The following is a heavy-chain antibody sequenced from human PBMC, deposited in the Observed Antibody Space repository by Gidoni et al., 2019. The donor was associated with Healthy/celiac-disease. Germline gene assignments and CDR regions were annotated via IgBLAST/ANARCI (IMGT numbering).Heavy chain of an antibody. Sequence: QLQLQESGPGLVKPSETLSITCTVSGGSISSSSDSWGWIRQPPGKGLEWIGSIYYSGSTYYNPSITSRVTISVDTSRNQFSLKLSSVTAADTAVYYCASREWELLSYWGQGTLVTVSS. CDR1: GGSISSSSDS. CDR3: ASREWELLSY. CDR2: IYYSGST. D-gene: IGHD1-26*01. J-gene: IGHJ4*02. V-gene: IGHV4-39*01.